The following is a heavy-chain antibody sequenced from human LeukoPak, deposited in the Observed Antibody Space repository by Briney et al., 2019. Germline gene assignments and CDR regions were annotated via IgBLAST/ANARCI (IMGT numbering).Heavy chain of an antibody. D-gene: IGHD2-8*02. CDR1: GGSISSYY. J-gene: IGHJ4*02. V-gene: IGHV4-4*07. CDR2: IYTSGST. CDR3: ARGLLVGNTGYYFDY. Sequence: SETLSLTCTVSGGSISSYYWSWIRQPAGKGLEWIGRIYTSGSTYYNPSLKSRVTMSVDTSKNQFSLKLSSVTAADTAVYYCARGLLVGNTGYYFDYWGQGTLVTVSS.